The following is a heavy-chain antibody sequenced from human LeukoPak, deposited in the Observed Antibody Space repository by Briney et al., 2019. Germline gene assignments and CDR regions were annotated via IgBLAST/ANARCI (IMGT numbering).Heavy chain of an antibody. V-gene: IGHV4-59*01. J-gene: IGHJ4*02. D-gene: IGHD1-26*01. CDR1: SVHMNTYY. CDR3: DRLQWEVLIPNFDY. Sequence: PSETLSLTCSVSSVHMNTYYWNWRRQSPGKGLEWIGHIYHSGSTDYNPSFKSRVNISIDMSKKEFSLSLTSVTVPDTAMYYCDRLQWEVLIPNFDYWGQGALVIVSS. CDR2: IYHSGST.